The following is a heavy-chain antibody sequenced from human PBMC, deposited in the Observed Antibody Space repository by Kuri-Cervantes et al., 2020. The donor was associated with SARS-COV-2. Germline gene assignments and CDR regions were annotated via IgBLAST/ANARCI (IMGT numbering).Heavy chain of an antibody. CDR3: ARDRALVVVTADAFDI. J-gene: IGHJ3*02. CDR2: ISSSSSYI. D-gene: IGHD3-22*01. Sequence: ETLSLTCAASGFTFSSYSMNWVRQAPGKGLEWVSSISSSSSYIYYADSVKGRFTISRDNAKNSLYLQMNSLRAEDTAVYYCARDRALVVVTADAFDIWGQGTMVTVSS. CDR1: GFTFSSYS. V-gene: IGHV3-21*01.